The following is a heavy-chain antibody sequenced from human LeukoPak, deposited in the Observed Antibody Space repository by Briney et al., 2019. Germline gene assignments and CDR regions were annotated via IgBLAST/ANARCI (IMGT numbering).Heavy chain of an antibody. D-gene: IGHD3-10*01. CDR1: GFTFSSYA. J-gene: IGHJ4*02. V-gene: IGHV3-30-3*01. CDR3: ARGPYGSGSPLLIDY. CDR2: ISYDGSNK. Sequence: PGGSLRLSCAASGFTFSSYAMHWVRQVPGKGLEWVAVISYDGSNKYYADSVKGRFTISRDNSKNTLYLQMNSLRAEDTAVYYCARGPYGSGSPLLIDYWGQGTLVTVSS.